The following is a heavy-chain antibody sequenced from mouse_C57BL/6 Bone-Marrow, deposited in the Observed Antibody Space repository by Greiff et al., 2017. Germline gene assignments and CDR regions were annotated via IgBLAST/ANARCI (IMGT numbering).Heavy chain of an antibody. Sequence: QVQLQQSGAELARPGASVKLSCKASGYTFTSYGISWVKQRTGQGLEWIGEIYPRSGNTYYTEKFKGKATLTADKSSSTAYMEIRSLQSEDSAVYFCARRAGTSYAMDYWGQGTSVTVSS. CDR1: GYTFTSYG. J-gene: IGHJ4*01. CDR3: ARRAGTSYAMDY. CDR2: IYPRSGNT. V-gene: IGHV1-81*01. D-gene: IGHD3-3*01.